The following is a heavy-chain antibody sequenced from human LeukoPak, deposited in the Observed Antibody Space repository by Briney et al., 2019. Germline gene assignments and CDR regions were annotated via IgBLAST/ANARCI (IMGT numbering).Heavy chain of an antibody. CDR1: GFTFSSYV. CDR2: ITGSGVTT. CDR3: AKDRPYYMDV. Sequence: GGSLRLSCAASGFTFSSYVMTWVRQAPGKGLEWVSGITGSGVTTYYADSVKGRFTISRDNSKNTLYLQMNSLRAEDTAVYYCAKDRPYYMDVWGKGTAVTVSS. V-gene: IGHV3-23*01. J-gene: IGHJ6*03.